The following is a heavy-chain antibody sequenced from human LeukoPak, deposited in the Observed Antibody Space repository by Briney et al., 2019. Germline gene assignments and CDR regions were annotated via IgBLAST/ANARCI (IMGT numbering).Heavy chain of an antibody. CDR3: ARGVVATILTYYYYMDV. D-gene: IGHD5-12*01. Sequence: EASVKVSCKASGGTFSSYAISWVRQAPGQGLEWMGWINPNSGGTNYAQKFQGRVTMTRDTSISTAYMELSRLRSDDTAVYYCARGVVATILTYYYYMDVWGKGTTVTVSS. J-gene: IGHJ6*03. CDR1: GGTFSSYA. V-gene: IGHV1-2*02. CDR2: INPNSGGT.